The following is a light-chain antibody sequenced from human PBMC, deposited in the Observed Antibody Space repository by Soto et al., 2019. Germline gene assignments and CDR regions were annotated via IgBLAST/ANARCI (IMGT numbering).Light chain of an antibody. CDR2: EVR. J-gene: IGLJ2*01. CDR1: SSDIGRYNY. V-gene: IGLV2-14*03. CDR3: SSYTTNNPVL. Sequence: QSALTQPASVSGSPGQSITISCTGTSSDIGRYNYVSWFQQHPGKAPKLMICEVRNRPSGVSNRFSGSKSGNTASLTISGLQAEDEADYFCSSYTTNNPVLFGGGTKLTVL.